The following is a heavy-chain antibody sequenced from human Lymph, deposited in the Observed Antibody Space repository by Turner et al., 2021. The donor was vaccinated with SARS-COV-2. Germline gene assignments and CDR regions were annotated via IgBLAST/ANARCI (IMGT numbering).Heavy chain of an antibody. CDR1: GFTFSSYA. V-gene: IGHV3-30-3*01. J-gene: IGHJ4*02. CDR2: ISDDGSNK. D-gene: IGHD6-19*01. Sequence: QVQLVESGGGVVQPGRSLRLSCDASGFTFSSYAMHWVRQAPGKGLEWVAVISDDGSNKYYADSVKGRFTISRDNSKNTLYLQMNSLRAEHTAVYYCARDFVAVTGPFDYWGQGTLVTVSS. CDR3: ARDFVAVTGPFDY.